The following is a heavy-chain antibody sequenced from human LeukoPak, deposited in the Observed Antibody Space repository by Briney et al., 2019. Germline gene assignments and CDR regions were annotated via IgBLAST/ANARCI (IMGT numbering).Heavy chain of an antibody. CDR2: IYPGDCDT. V-gene: IGHV5-51*01. Sequence: GESLKISCKGSGYLFTSYWIGWVRQVPGKGLEGRGIIYPGDCDTRYSPSFQGQVTISADKSISTAYLQWSSLKASDTAMYYCASSYYYGSGSYFHYGMDVWGKGTTVTVSS. D-gene: IGHD3-10*01. CDR1: GYLFTSYW. J-gene: IGHJ6*04. CDR3: ASSYYYGSGSYFHYGMDV.